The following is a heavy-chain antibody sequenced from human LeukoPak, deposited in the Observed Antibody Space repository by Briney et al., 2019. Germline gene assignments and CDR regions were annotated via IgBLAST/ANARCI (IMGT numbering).Heavy chain of an antibody. J-gene: IGHJ3*02. D-gene: IGHD3-16*01. CDR3: ARKSCDREGDDAFDI. CDR1: GGSISSYY. V-gene: IGHV4-59*08. Sequence: PSETLSLTCTVSGGSISSYYWSWIRQPPGKGLEWSGYIYYSGSTNYNPSLKSRVTISVDTSKNQFSLKLSSVTAADTAVYYCARKSCDREGDDAFDIWGQGTMVTVSS. CDR2: IYYSGST.